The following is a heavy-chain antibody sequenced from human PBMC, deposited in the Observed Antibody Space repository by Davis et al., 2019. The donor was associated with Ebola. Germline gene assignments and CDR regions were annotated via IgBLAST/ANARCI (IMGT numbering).Heavy chain of an antibody. Sequence: GESLKISCAASGFTVSSNYMSWVCQTPGKGLEWVSSISSSSSYIYYADSVKGRFTISRDNAKNSLYLQMNSLRAEDTAVYYCARDLGFNWFDPWGQGTLVTVSS. V-gene: IGHV3-21*01. CDR3: ARDLGFNWFDP. CDR1: GFTVSSNY. CDR2: ISSSSSYI. J-gene: IGHJ5*02.